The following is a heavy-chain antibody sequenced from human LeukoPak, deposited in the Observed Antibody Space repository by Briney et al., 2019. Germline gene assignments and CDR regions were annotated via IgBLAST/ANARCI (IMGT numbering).Heavy chain of an antibody. Sequence: GGSLRLSCAASGFAFSGYIMNWVRQAPGKGLEWVSYISSRSSTIYYADSVKGRFTISRDNAKNSLYLQMNSLRAEDTAVYYCARLGAGTLTFDYWGQGTLVTVSS. J-gene: IGHJ4*02. CDR3: ARLGAGTLTFDY. D-gene: IGHD6-13*01. V-gene: IGHV3-48*01. CDR1: GFAFSGYI. CDR2: ISSRSSTI.